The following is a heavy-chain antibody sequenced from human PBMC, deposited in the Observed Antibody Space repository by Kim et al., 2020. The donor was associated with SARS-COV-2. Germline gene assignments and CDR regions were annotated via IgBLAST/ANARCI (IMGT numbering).Heavy chain of an antibody. J-gene: IGHJ6*02. CDR3: ARERESSWYRAYYYYGMDV. CDR1: GYTFTSYG. D-gene: IGHD6-13*01. V-gene: IGHV1-18*04. CDR2: ISAYNGNT. Sequence: ASVKVSCKASGYTFTSYGISWVRQAPGQGLEWMGWISAYNGNTNYAQKLQGRVTMTTDTSTSTAYMELRSLRSDDTAVYYCARERESSWYRAYYYYGMDVGGQGTTVTVSS.